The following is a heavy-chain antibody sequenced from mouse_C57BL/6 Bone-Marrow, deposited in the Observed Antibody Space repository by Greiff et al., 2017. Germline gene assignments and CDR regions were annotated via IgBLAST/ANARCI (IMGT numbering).Heavy chain of an antibody. D-gene: IGHD1-1*01. V-gene: IGHV6-6*01. CDR3: TREYYYGSSRRFDV. CDR2: IRNKANNHAT. J-gene: IGHJ1*03. Sequence: VQLKESGGGLVQPGGSMKLSCAASGFTFSDAWMDWVRQSPEKGLEWVAEIRNKANNHATYYAESVKGRFTISRDDSKSSVYLQMNSLRAEDTGIYYCTREYYYGSSRRFDVWGTGTTVTVSS. CDR1: GFTFSDAW.